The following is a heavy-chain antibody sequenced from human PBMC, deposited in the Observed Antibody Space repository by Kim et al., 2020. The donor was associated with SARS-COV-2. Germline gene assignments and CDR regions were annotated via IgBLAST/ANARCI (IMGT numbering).Heavy chain of an antibody. D-gene: IGHD6-13*01. Sequence: GGSLRLSCAASGFTFSDYYMSWIRQAPGKGLEWVSYISSSGSTIYYADSVKGRFTISRDNAKNSLYLQMNSLRAEDTAVYYCARDPGIAAAGILNDAFDIWGQGTMVTVSS. CDR1: GFTFSDYY. V-gene: IGHV3-11*01. J-gene: IGHJ3*02. CDR2: ISSSGSTI. CDR3: ARDPGIAAAGILNDAFDI.